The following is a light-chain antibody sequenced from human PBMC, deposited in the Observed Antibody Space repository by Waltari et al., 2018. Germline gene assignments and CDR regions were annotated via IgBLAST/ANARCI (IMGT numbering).Light chain of an antibody. Sequence: SALPQPPSASGSPGQSDPIHCTGTSSAVVGYNYVSWYQQHPGKAPKRRIYEVTNRPSGVPDRFSGSKSGNTASLTVSGLQAEDEADYFCSSFAGTNQGAFGGGTKLTVL. CDR1: SSAVVGYNY. CDR3: SSFAGTNQGA. J-gene: IGLJ2*01. CDR2: EVT. V-gene: IGLV2-8*01.